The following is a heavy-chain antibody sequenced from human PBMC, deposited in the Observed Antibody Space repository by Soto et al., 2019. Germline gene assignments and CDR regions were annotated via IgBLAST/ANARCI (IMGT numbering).Heavy chain of an antibody. CDR3: ARIVVAGITYYFDS. D-gene: IGHD2-15*01. CDR1: GFSLSSSGVG. CDR2: IYWDDDK. J-gene: IGHJ4*02. Sequence: QITLKESGPTLVKPTQTLTLTCTFSGFSLSSSGVGVGWIRQPPGKALEWLTFIYWDDDKRYSPSLKSRLTITKDTPKNQVVLTLTNMDPVDTATYYCARIVVAGITYYFDSWGQGTLLTVSS. V-gene: IGHV2-5*02.